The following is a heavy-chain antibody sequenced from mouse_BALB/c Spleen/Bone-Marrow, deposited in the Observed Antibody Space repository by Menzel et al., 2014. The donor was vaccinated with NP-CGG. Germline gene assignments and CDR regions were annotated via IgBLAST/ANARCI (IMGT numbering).Heavy chain of an antibody. CDR1: GYVFSTYW. V-gene: IGHV1-80*01. D-gene: IGHD2-1*01. CDR2: IYPGDGDT. Sequence: QVQLQQSGPELVRPGSSVKISCKSSGYVFSTYWMNWVKQRPGQGLERIGQIYPGDGDTNYNGKFKDKVILTADKSSSTAYMQLSSLTSEDSAVYFCARSGKGAMDYWGQRTSVTISS. CDR3: ARSGKGAMDY. J-gene: IGHJ4*01.